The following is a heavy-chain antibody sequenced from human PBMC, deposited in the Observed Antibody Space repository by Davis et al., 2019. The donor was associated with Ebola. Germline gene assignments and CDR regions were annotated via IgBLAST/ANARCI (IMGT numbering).Heavy chain of an antibody. CDR1: GFTFSSYG. V-gene: IGHV3-33*01. J-gene: IGHJ5*02. D-gene: IGHD2-21*01. Sequence: GESLKISCAASGFTFSSYGMHWVRQAPGKGLEWVVVIWYDGSNKYYADSVKGRFTISRDNSKNTLYLQMNSLRAEDTAVYYCARGVLWPWGQGTLVTVSS. CDR3: ARGVLWP. CDR2: IWYDGSNK.